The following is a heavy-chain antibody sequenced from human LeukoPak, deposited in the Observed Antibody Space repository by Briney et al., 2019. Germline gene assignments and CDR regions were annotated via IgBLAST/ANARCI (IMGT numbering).Heavy chain of an antibody. CDR1: GGSISSSSYY. D-gene: IGHD3-3*01. V-gene: IGHV4-39*01. CDR2: IYYSGST. Sequence: SETLSLTCTVSGGSISSSSYYWGWIRQPPGKGLEWIGSIYYSGSTYYNPSLKSRVTISVDTSKNQFSLKLSSVTAEDTAVYYCARHDKIFGVVIPPSFDYWGQGTLVTVSS. J-gene: IGHJ4*02. CDR3: ARHDKIFGVVIPPSFDY.